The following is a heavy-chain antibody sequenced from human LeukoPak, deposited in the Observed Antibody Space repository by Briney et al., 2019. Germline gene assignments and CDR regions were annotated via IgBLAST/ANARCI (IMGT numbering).Heavy chain of an antibody. CDR3: ARDLGAYYDSSVSYFDY. Sequence: GASVKVSCKASGYTFTSYYMHWVRQAPGQGLEWMGIINPSGGSTSYAQKFQGRVTMTRDTSTSTVYMELSSLRSEDTAVYYCARDLGAYYDSSVSYFDYRGQGTLVTVSS. D-gene: IGHD3-22*01. CDR2: INPSGGST. J-gene: IGHJ4*02. V-gene: IGHV1-46*01. CDR1: GYTFTSYY.